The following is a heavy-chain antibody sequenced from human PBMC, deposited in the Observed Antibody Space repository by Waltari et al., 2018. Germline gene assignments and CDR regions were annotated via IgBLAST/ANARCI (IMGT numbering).Heavy chain of an antibody. Sequence: EVQLVASGGGFVKPGGSLRLSCAASGFIFISAWLPWVRKVPGKGLEWVGRIKSKKVGGTTDYAAPVKGRITISREDSKNTVFLQMDSLKTEETAVYYCAAGWPVNDWGRGTLVTVSS. CDR1: GFIFISAW. CDR2: IKSKKVGGTT. D-gene: IGHD2-15*01. CDR3: AAGWPVND. J-gene: IGHJ4*02. V-gene: IGHV3-15*07.